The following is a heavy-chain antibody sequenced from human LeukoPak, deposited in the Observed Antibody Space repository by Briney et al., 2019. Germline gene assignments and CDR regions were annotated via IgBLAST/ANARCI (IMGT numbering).Heavy chain of an antibody. J-gene: IGHJ4*02. CDR1: GFTFSSYE. D-gene: IGHD1-26*01. Sequence: GGSLRLSCAASGFTFSSYEMNWVRQAPGMGLEWVSYISSGGSTIYYADSVRGRFTISRDNAKNSLYLQMNSLRAEDTAVYYCARERGSYYFDFWGQGTLVTVPS. V-gene: IGHV3-48*03. CDR2: ISSGGSTI. CDR3: ARERGSYYFDF.